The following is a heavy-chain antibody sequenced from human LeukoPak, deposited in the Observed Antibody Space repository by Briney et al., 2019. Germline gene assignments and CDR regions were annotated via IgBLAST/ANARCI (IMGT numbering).Heavy chain of an antibody. Sequence: GASVKGSCKASGYTFTSYDINWVRQATGQGLEWMGWMNPNSGNTGYAQKFQGRVTMTRNTSISTAYMELSSLRSEDTAVYYCARRISTVDSSGYYYPLYFDYWGQGTLVTVSS. CDR3: ARRISTVDSSGYYYPLYFDY. CDR2: MNPNSGNT. CDR1: GYTFTSYD. D-gene: IGHD3-22*01. J-gene: IGHJ4*02. V-gene: IGHV1-8*01.